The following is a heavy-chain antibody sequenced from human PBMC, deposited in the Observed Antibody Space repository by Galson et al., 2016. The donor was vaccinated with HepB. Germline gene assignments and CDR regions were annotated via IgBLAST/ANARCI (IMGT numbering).Heavy chain of an antibody. V-gene: IGHV4-31*03. CDR2: IHYSGNT. CDR3: ARQPGRNNWFDP. CDR1: GGSISNDFYY. Sequence: TLFPTCIVSGGSISNDFYYWSWIRQHPGKGLEWIGYIHYSGNTYYNPSLKTRVIISLDTSKNQFTLTLSSVTAADTAVYYCARQPGRNNWFDPWGQGTLVTVSS. J-gene: IGHJ5*02.